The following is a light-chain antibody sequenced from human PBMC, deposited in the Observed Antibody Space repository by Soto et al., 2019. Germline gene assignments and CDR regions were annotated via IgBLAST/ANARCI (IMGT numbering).Light chain of an antibody. CDR1: QSVSNY. J-gene: IGKJ1*01. Sequence: EVVFTQSPAILSLYKGERATLSCRTSQSVSNYLACYQQKPGQAPRLLIYDASNRATGIPARFSGSGSGTDFTLIICRLAPEDFAVYYCQQRDSWWKCGHGTRWTS. CDR3: QQRDSWWK. CDR2: DAS. V-gene: IGKV3-11*01.